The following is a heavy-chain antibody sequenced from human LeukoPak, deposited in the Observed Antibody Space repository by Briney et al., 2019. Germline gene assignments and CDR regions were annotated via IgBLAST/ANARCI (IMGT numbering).Heavy chain of an antibody. CDR3: VSAWNGDYFDY. CDR2: IHTSGNT. D-gene: IGHD1-1*01. CDR1: GHSVSSGTYY. J-gene: IGHJ4*02. Sequence: SETLSLTCIVSGHSVSSGTYYWPWLRQPAGKGLEGIGRIHTSGNTNYGPSLKSRVTISRDTSKNHFSLRLTSVSAADTAVYCCVSAWNGDYFDYWGQGTLATVSS. V-gene: IGHV4-61*02.